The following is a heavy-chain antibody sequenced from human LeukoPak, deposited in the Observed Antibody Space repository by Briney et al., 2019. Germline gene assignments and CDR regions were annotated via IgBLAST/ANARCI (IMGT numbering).Heavy chain of an antibody. V-gene: IGHV1-3*01. Sequence: AASVKVSCKASGYTFTSYAMDWVRQAPGQRLEWMGWINAGNGNTKYSQKFQGRVTITRDTSASTAYMELSSLRSEDTAVYYCAVGEMVRGVIITFFDYWGQGTLVTVSS. CDR1: GYTFTSYA. CDR3: AVGEMVRGVIITFFDY. D-gene: IGHD3-10*01. J-gene: IGHJ4*02. CDR2: INAGNGNT.